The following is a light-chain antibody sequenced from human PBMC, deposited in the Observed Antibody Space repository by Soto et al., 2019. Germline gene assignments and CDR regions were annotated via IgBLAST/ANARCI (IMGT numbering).Light chain of an antibody. V-gene: IGKV1-39*01. CDR1: QSISDY. CDR2: ATS. J-gene: IGKJ5*01. CDR3: QQSYSTPIT. Sequence: DIQMTQSPSSLSASVGDRVAITCRASQSISDYLNWFQQKPGQAPRLLIYATSSLQSGVPSRFTGSGSGTDFTLTITSLQPEDFATYYCQQSYSTPITFGQGTRLEI.